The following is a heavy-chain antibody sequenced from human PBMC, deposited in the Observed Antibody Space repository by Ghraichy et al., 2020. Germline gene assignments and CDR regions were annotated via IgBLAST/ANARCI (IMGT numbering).Heavy chain of an antibody. D-gene: IGHD1-26*01. CDR2: INQDGSEK. J-gene: IGHJ6*02. V-gene: IGHV3-7*01. CDR3: ARDPGQWELPMDV. CDR1: GFTVSSCW. Sequence: LSLTCAASGFTVSSCWMSWVRQAPGKGLEWVANINQDGSEKYYVDSVKGRFTISRDNAKNSVYLQMNSLRAEDTALYYCARDPGQWELPMDVWGQGTTVTVSS.